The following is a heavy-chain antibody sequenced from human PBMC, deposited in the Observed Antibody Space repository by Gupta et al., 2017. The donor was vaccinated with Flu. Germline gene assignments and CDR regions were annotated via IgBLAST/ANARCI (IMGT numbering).Heavy chain of an antibody. CDR2: TYPGDSDT. CDR3: ARTDTNVYTANYYYYGMDV. J-gene: IGHJ6*02. Sequence: EVQLVQSGAEVKKPGESLKISCKGSGYSFTSYWIGWVRQMPGKGLEWMGITYPGDSDTRYSPSFQGQVTISADKSISTAYLQWSSLKASDTAMYYCARTDTNVYTANYYYYGMDVWGQGTTVTVSS. V-gene: IGHV5-51*01. D-gene: IGHD5-18*01. CDR1: GYSFTSYW.